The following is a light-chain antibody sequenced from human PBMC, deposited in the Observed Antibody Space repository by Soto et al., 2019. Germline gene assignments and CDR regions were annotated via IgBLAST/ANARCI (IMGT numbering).Light chain of an antibody. CDR1: SSNVGSYKL. V-gene: IGLV2-23*02. CDR3: CSSGGSHKYV. CDR2: EVN. J-gene: IGLJ1*01. Sequence: QSARGQPASVSWSPGQSITISCTGTSSNVGSYKLVSWYQQHPGKAPKLMIFEVNKRPSGVSNRFSGSKSGNTASLTISGLKVEEEADYYCCSSGGSHKYVFGNGTKVTVL.